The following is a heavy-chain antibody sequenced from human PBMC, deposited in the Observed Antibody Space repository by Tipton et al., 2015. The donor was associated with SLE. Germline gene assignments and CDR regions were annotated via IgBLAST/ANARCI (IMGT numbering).Heavy chain of an antibody. D-gene: IGHD2-2*01. CDR2: IYTSGST. CDR3: ARAVPAAWYFDL. Sequence: LRLSCTVSGGSISSGSYYWSWIRQPAEKGLEWIGRIYTSGSTNYNPSLKSRVTISVDTSKNQFPLKLSSVTAADTAVYYCARAVPAAWYFDLWGRGTLVTVSS. CDR1: GGSISSGSYY. V-gene: IGHV4-61*02. J-gene: IGHJ2*01.